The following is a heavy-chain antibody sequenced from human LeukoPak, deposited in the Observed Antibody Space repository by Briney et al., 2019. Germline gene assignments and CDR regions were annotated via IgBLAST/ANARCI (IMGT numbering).Heavy chain of an antibody. D-gene: IGHD2-15*01. J-gene: IGHJ4*02. Sequence: PGGSLRLSCAASGFTFSSYSMNWVRQAPGKGLEWVSGISWNSGSIGYADSVKGRFTISRDNAKNSLYLQMNSLRAEDTALYYCAKDILGLGRVYWGQGTLVTVSS. CDR2: ISWNSGSI. CDR1: GFTFSSYS. CDR3: AKDILGLGRVY. V-gene: IGHV3-9*01.